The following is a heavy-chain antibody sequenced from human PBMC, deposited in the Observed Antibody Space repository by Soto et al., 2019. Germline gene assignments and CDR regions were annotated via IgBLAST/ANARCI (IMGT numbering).Heavy chain of an antibody. CDR2: IYYSGST. Sequence: LSVKCSISRCSLNSGGYYWSWIRQHPGKGLEWIGYIYYSGSTYYNPSLKSRVTISVDTSKNQFSLKLSSVTAADTAVYYCARSGYSYGPNPLLYWGQGTLVTVSS. J-gene: IGHJ4*02. V-gene: IGHV4-31*03. CDR1: RCSLNSGGYY. CDR3: ARSGYSYGPNPLLY. D-gene: IGHD5-18*01.